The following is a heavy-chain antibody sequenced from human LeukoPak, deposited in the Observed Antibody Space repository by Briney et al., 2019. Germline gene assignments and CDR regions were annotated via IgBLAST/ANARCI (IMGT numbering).Heavy chain of an antibody. CDR1: GFTFSSYA. D-gene: IGHD6-19*01. V-gene: IGHV3-48*04. J-gene: IGHJ4*02. CDR3: ARDEVGSGESGDY. CDR2: ISSSGSTI. Sequence: PGGSLRLSCAASGFTFSSYAMSWVRQAPGKGLEWVSYISSSGSTIYYADSVKGRFTISRDNAKNSLYLQMNSLRAEDTAVYYCARDEVGSGESGDYWGQGTLVTVSS.